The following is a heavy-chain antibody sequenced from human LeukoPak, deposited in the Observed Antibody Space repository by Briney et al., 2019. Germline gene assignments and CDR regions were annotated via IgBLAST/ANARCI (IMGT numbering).Heavy chain of an antibody. CDR2: ISHNGNA. CDR1: GYSVGSAYY. V-gene: IGHV4-38-2*01. D-gene: IGHD5-24*01. J-gene: IGHJ5*02. Sequence: SETLSLTCAVSGYSVGSAYYWVWIRRPPGKGLEWLGTISHNGNAYYNPSLKSRLTMSVDTSKNQFSLNLNSVTAADTAVYFCARDHNWDSWFDPWGQGALVTVSS. CDR3: ARDHNWDSWFDP.